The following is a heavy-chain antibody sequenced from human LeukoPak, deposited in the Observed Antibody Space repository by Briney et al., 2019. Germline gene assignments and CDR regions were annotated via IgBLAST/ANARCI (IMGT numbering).Heavy chain of an antibody. J-gene: IGHJ4*02. D-gene: IGHD3-22*01. CDR1: GGSISSYY. CDR2: NYYSGST. V-gene: IGHV4-59*01. Sequence: PSETLSLTCTVSGGSISSYYWSWIRQPPGKGLEWIGYNYYSGSTNYNPSLKSRVTISVDTSKNQFSLKLSSVTAADTAVYYCAGASYDSSGVHWGQGTLVTVSS. CDR3: AGASYDSSGVH.